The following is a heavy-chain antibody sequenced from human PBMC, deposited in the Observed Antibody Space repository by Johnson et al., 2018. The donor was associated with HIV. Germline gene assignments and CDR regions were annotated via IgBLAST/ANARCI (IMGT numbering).Heavy chain of an antibody. CDR2: IKQDGSRK. Sequence: VQLVESGGGLVQPGGSLRLSCAASGFTFSSYWMSWVRQAPGKGLEWVATIKQDGSRKSQVDYVKGRFTISRDNSKNTLSLQMNNLRVEDTAVYYCAKERGDIRIDAFDMWGRGTLVTVSS. CDR3: AKERGDIRIDAFDM. CDR1: GFTFSSYW. V-gene: IGHV3-7*05. J-gene: IGHJ3*02. D-gene: IGHD3-10*01.